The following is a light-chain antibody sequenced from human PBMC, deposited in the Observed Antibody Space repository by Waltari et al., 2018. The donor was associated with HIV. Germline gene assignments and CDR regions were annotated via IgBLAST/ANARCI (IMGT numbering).Light chain of an antibody. Sequence: IVLTQSPATLSLSPGERATLSSRASQSVSNSLIWYQQKHGQAPRLLIDDASNRATGVPARFSGSGSGTDFTLTISSLEPEDFAVYYCQQRSNWPPITFGGGTKVEIK. CDR1: QSVSNS. CDR3: QQRSNWPPIT. CDR2: DAS. V-gene: IGKV3-11*01. J-gene: IGKJ4*01.